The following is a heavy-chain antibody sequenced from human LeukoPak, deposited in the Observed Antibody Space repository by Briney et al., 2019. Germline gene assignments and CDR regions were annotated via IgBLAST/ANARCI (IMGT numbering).Heavy chain of an antibody. CDR1: GFTFSSYS. J-gene: IGHJ6*03. CDR3: ARDGTSCYFSSCYYYYYMDV. CDR2: ISSSSSTI. D-gene: IGHD2-2*01. V-gene: IGHV3-48*02. Sequence: PGGSLRLSCAASGFTFSSYSMNWVRQAPGTGLEWVSYISSSSSTIYYADSVKGRFTISRDNAKNSLYLQMNSLRDEDTAVYYCARDGTSCYFSSCYYYYYMDVWGKGTTVTVSS.